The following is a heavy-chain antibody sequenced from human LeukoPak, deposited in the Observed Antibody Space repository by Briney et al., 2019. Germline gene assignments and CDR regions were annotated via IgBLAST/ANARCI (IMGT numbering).Heavy chain of an antibody. Sequence: SGTLSLTCTVSGGSISSSSYYGGWIRQPPGKGLEWIGSIYYSGSTYYNPSLKSRVTISVDTSKNQFSLKLSSVTAADTALYYCARSLGYGDHVDYWGQGTLVTVSS. J-gene: IGHJ4*02. V-gene: IGHV4-39*01. CDR3: ARSLGYGDHVDY. CDR1: GGSISSSSYY. D-gene: IGHD4-17*01. CDR2: IYYSGST.